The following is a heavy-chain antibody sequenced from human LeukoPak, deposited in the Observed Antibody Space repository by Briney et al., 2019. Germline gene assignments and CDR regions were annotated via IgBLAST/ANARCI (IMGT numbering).Heavy chain of an antibody. J-gene: IGHJ3*02. Sequence: ASVKVSCKASGYTFTNYYMHWVRQVPGQGLEWMGVFNPSGGSTSYAQKFQGRVTITRDTSTSTVYMELSSLRSEDTAVYYCARVRDGYNDAFDIWGQGTMVTVSS. CDR1: GYTFTNYY. V-gene: IGHV1-46*01. CDR3: ARVRDGYNDAFDI. D-gene: IGHD5-24*01. CDR2: FNPSGGST.